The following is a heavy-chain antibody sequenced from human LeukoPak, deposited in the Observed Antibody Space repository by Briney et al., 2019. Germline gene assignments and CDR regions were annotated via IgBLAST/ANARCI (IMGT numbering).Heavy chain of an antibody. V-gene: IGHV3-23*01. CDR1: GFTFSSYT. CDR2: ITESGGGT. CDR3: AKVSVWSVRAFDV. D-gene: IGHD2-21*01. Sequence: QPGGSLRLSCAASGFTFSSYTMSWVRQAPGKGLEWVSGITESGGGTYYAESVRGRFTFSRDNSKNTLYLQMNSLRAEDTAVYYCAKVSVWSVRAFDVWGQGTMVTVSS. J-gene: IGHJ3*01.